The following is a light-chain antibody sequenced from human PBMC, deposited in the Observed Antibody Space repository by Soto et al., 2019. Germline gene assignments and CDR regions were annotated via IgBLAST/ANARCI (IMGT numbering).Light chain of an antibody. CDR2: GNR. Sequence: QSVLTQPPSVSGAPGQRVTISCTGSSSNIGAGYDVHWYQQLPGTAPKLVIYGNRNRPSGVPDRFSGSKSGTSASLAITGRQAEDEDDYYCQSYDSSLSGSKVVFGGGTKLTVL. V-gene: IGLV1-40*01. J-gene: IGLJ2*01. CDR3: QSYDSSLSGSKVV. CDR1: SSNIGAGYD.